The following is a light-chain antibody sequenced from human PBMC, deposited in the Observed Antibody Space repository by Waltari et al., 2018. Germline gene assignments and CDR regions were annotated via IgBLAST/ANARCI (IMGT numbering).Light chain of an antibody. CDR2: DAS. J-gene: IGKJ5*01. Sequence: EIVLTQSPATLSLSPGERAPLSCRASQSVSSYLAWYQQKPGQAPRLLIYDASNRATGIPARFSGSGSGTDFILTISSLEPEDFAVYYCQQRSNWPPTFGQGTRLEIK. CDR1: QSVSSY. V-gene: IGKV3-11*01. CDR3: QQRSNWPPT.